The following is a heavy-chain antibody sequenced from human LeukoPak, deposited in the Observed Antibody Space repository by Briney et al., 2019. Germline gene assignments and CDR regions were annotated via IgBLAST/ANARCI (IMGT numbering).Heavy chain of an antibody. D-gene: IGHD3-22*01. CDR1: GYSFTNYW. J-gene: IGHJ4*02. CDR2: IYPGDSNT. Sequence: GESLKISCKGSGYSFTNYWIGWVRQMPGKGLEWMGIIYPGDSNTRYSPSFQGQVTISADKSICTAYLQWSSLMASDSAMYYCARRDGPYSYDSSGYFDYSRQGTLVTVSS. V-gene: IGHV5-51*01. CDR3: ARRDGPYSYDSSGYFDY.